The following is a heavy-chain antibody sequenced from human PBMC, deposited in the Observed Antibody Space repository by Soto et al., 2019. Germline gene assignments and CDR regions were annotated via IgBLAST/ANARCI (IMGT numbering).Heavy chain of an antibody. D-gene: IGHD2-15*01. CDR2: IHYSGST. Sequence: SETLSLTCTVSGISVSTSDYYWGWVRQPPGKGLDWIGNIHYSGSTFYNPSLRSRVTLSVDTSKNQFSLRLNSVTVADTAVYFCAGFVVPASRNSDFDYWGQGTLVTVS. J-gene: IGHJ4*02. CDR3: AGFVVPASRNSDFDY. V-gene: IGHV4-39*01. CDR1: GISVSTSDYY.